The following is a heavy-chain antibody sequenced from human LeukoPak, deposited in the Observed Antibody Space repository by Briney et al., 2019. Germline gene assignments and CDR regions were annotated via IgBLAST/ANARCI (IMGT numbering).Heavy chain of an antibody. V-gene: IGHV4-39*07. CDR2: IYYSGST. CDR1: GGSISSSSYY. CDR3: ARGGTYYYDSSGRFDY. J-gene: IGHJ4*02. D-gene: IGHD3-22*01. Sequence: SETLSLTCTVSGGSISSSSYYWGWIRQPPGKGLEWIGSIYYSGSTYYNPSLKSRVTISVDTSKNQFSLKLSSVTAADTAVYYCARGGTYYYDSSGRFDYWGQGTLVTVSS.